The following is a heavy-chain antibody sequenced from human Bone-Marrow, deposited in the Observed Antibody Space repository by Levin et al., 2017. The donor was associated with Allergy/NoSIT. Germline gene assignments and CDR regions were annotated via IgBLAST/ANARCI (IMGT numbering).Heavy chain of an antibody. D-gene: IGHD2-2*01. J-gene: IGHJ6*03. Sequence: GSLRLSCAVYGGSFSGYYWSWIRQPPGKGLEWIGEINHSGSTNYNPSLKSRVTISVDTSKNQFSLKLSSVTAADTAVYYCARMVRSSTSLLTTYDYYYYYMDVWGKGTTVTVSS. CDR3: ARMVRSSTSLLTTYDYYYYYMDV. CDR1: GGSFSGYY. V-gene: IGHV4-34*01. CDR2: INHSGST.